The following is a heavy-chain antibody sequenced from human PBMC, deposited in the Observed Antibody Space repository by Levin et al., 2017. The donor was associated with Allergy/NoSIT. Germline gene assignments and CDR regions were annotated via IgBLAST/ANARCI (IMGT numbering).Heavy chain of an antibody. CDR1: GGSISSSSYY. Sequence: ESLKISCTVSGGSISSSSYYWGWIRQPPGKGLEWIGSIYYSGSTYYNPSLKSRVTISVDTSKNQFSLKLSSVTAADTAVYYCARLSYSYGTMIVVDPPHAFDIWGQGTMVTVSS. CDR3: ARLSYSYGTMIVVDPPHAFDI. V-gene: IGHV4-39*01. CDR2: IYYSGST. D-gene: IGHD3-22*01. J-gene: IGHJ3*02.